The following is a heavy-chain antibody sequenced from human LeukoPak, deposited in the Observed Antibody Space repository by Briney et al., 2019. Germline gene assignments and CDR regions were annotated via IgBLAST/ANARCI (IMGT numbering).Heavy chain of an antibody. Sequence: GGSLRLSCAASGFTVSSNYMSWVRQAPGKGLEWVSVIYSGGSTYYADSVKGRFTISRDNSKNTLYLQMNSLRAEDTAVYYCARDERGYSYGTQEYWGQGTLVTVSS. J-gene: IGHJ4*02. CDR3: ARDERGYSYGTQEY. CDR1: GFTVSSNY. CDR2: IYSGGST. V-gene: IGHV3-66*01. D-gene: IGHD5-18*01.